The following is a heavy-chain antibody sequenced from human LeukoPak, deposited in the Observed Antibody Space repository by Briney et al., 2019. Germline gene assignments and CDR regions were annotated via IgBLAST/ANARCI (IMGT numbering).Heavy chain of an antibody. Sequence: SETLSLTCTVSGGSVSSGSYYWSWIRQPPGKGLEWIGYIYYSGSTNYNPSLKSRVTISVDTSQNQFSLNLSSVTAADRPVYYCARVPGGGTAANWGQGTMVTVSS. J-gene: IGHJ3*01. CDR2: IYYSGST. CDR3: ARVPGGGTAAN. V-gene: IGHV4-61*01. D-gene: IGHD1-7*01. CDR1: GGSVSSGSYY.